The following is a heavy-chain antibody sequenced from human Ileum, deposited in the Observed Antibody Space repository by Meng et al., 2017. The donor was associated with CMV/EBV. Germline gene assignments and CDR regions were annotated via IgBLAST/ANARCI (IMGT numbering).Heavy chain of an antibody. CDR2: INSNSGAT. D-gene: IGHD3-16*01. CDR1: GYSFTAGF. Sequence: CKALGYSFTAGFICWVRQAPGQGLEWMGWINSNSGATNYAQNFQGRVTMTRDTSISTVYMDLNSLTSDDTAIYYCVPYRTSSYWFGPWGQGTLVTVSS. V-gene: IGHV1-2*02. CDR3: VPYRTSSYWFGP. J-gene: IGHJ5*02.